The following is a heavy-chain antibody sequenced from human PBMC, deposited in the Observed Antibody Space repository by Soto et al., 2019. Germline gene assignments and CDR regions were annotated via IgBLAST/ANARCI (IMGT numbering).Heavy chain of an antibody. D-gene: IGHD6-13*01. CDR2: IYYSGST. J-gene: IGHJ4*02. V-gene: IGHV4-39*01. CDR3: ARGGIAAARNLDY. Sequence: SETLSLTCTVSGGSISSSSYYLGWIRQPPGKGLEWIGSIYYSGSTYYNPSLKSRVTISVDTSKNQFSLKLSSVTPEDTAVYYCARGGIAAARNLDYWGQGTLVTVSS. CDR1: GGSISSSSYY.